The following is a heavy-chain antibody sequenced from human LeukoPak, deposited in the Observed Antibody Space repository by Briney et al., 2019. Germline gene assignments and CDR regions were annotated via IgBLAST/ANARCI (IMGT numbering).Heavy chain of an antibody. Sequence: SVKVSCKASGGTFSSYAISWVRQAPGQGLEWMGRIIPIFGTANYAQKFQGRVTITTDESTSTAYMELSSLRSEDTAVYYCAREHYSKYGHWFDPWGQGTLVTVSS. CDR1: GGTFSSYA. V-gene: IGHV1-69*05. CDR3: AREHYSKYGHWFDP. D-gene: IGHD4-11*01. CDR2: IIPIFGTA. J-gene: IGHJ5*02.